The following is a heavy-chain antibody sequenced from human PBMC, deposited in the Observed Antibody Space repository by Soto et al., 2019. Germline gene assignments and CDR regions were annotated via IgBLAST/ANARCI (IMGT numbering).Heavy chain of an antibody. CDR1: GFTFSDYY. CDR2: ISSSGTTI. V-gene: IGHV3-11*01. J-gene: IGHJ6*02. Sequence: QVQLVESGGGLVKPGGSLRLSCAASGFTFSDYYMTWIRQAPGKGLEWVSYISSSGTTIYYADSVKGRFTISRDNAKNSVYLQMNRLRAEDTAVYYCARDLDTAMVRVYYYYNGMDVWGQGTTVTVSS. CDR3: ARDLDTAMVRVYYYYNGMDV. D-gene: IGHD5-18*01.